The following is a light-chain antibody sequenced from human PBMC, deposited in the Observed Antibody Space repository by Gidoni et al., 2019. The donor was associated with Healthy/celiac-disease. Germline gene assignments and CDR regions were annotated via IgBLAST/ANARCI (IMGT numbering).Light chain of an antibody. Sequence: DIVMTQSPDSLAVSLGERATINCKASPSVFYSSNNKNYLSWYQQKPGQPPKLLIYWASTRESGVPDRFSGSGSGTDFTLTISSLQAEDVAVYYCQQYYSTPMYTFGQGTKLEIK. V-gene: IGKV4-1*01. CDR3: QQYYSTPMYT. CDR2: WAS. CDR1: PSVFYSSNNKNY. J-gene: IGKJ2*01.